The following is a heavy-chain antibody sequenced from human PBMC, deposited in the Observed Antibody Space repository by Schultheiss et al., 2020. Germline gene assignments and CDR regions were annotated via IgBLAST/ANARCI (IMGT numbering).Heavy chain of an antibody. V-gene: IGHV4-59*01. CDR3: ARNVQSYQYYDMDV. J-gene: IGHJ6*02. CDR1: GGSISSYY. Sequence: SETLSLTCTVSGGSISSYYWSWIRQPPGKGLEWIGYIYYSGSTNYNPSLKSRVTISVDTSKNQFSLKLSSVTAADTAVYYCARNVQSYQYYDMDVWGQGTTVTVSS. CDR2: IYYSGST.